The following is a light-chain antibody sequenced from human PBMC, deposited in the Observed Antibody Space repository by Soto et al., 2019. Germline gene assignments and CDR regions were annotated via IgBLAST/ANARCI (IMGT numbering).Light chain of an antibody. CDR2: AAS. Sequence: DIQMTQSPSSLSASVGDRVTITCRASQSISSSLNWYQQKPGKAPKLLIYAASSLQSGVPSRFSGSGSGTDFTLTISSLQPEDFATYYCQQSYTLFTFGPGTKVDIK. J-gene: IGKJ3*01. CDR1: QSISSS. V-gene: IGKV1-39*01. CDR3: QQSYTLFT.